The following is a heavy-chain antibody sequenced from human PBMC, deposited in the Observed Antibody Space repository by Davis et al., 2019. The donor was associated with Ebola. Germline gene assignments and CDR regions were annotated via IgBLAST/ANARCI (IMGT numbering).Heavy chain of an antibody. D-gene: IGHD6-13*01. J-gene: IGHJ4*02. CDR3: ARGMGTSSSCFDY. V-gene: IGHV3-48*03. CDR2: ISSSGSTI. CDR1: GFTFSSYE. Sequence: PGGSLRLSCAASGFTFSSYEMNWVRQAPGKGLEWVSYISSSGSTIYYADSVKGRFTISRDNAKNSLYLQMNSLRAEDTAVYYCARGMGTSSSCFDYWGQGTLVTVSS.